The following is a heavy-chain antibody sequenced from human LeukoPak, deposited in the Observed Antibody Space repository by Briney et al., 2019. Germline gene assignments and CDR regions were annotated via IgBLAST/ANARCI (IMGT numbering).Heavy chain of an antibody. CDR2: FSYDGSSK. J-gene: IGHJ5*02. CDR1: GFTFSSYA. D-gene: IGHD6-19*01. Sequence: PGGSLRLSCAASGFTFSSYAMHWVRQAPGKGLEWVTLFSYDGSSKYYADSVRGRFTISRDNSKNTLYLQMNSLRAEDTAVYYCARGSDRVAVAGLNWFDPWGQGTLVTVSS. CDR3: ARGSDRVAVAGLNWFDP. V-gene: IGHV3-30-3*01.